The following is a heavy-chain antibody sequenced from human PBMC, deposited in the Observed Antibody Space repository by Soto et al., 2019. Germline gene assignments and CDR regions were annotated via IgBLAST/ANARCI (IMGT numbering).Heavy chain of an antibody. CDR3: ARTLYCSGGGCYPGGSYFDF. V-gene: IGHV1-18*01. J-gene: IGHJ4*02. D-gene: IGHD2-15*01. CDR1: GYTFTSYG. CDR2: ISAYNGNT. Sequence: SAKVSLRASGYTFTSYGISWVRQAPGQGLEWMGWISAYNGNTNYAQKLQGRVTMTTDTSTSTAYMELRSLRSDDTAVYYCARTLYCSGGGCYPGGSYFDFWGQGHLVTVSS.